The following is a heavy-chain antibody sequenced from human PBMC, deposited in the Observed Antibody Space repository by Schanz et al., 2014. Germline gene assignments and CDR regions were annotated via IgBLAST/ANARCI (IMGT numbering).Heavy chain of an antibody. Sequence: EVQLVESGGGLIQPGGSLRLSCAVSGFTVNTNYMSWVRQAPGKGLEWVAVVGDTGTTKFYADSVKGRLTVSRDNSENTVYLEFHSLRSEDTALYYCAREAKWGQWYFDLWGRGSLVTVSS. CDR3: AREAKWGQWYFDL. CDR1: GFTVNTNY. D-gene: IGHD1-26*01. J-gene: IGHJ2*01. V-gene: IGHV3-66*03. CDR2: VGDTGTTK.